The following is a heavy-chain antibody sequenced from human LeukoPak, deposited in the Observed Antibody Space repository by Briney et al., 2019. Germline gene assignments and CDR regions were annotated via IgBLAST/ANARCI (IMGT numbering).Heavy chain of an antibody. D-gene: IGHD2/OR15-2a*01. CDR1: GFTFSSHD. J-gene: IGHJ4*02. CDR3: ARSDCNSIHCSVRDY. Sequence: PGGSLRLSCAASGFTFSSHDMSWVRRAPGKGLERVSLISGSGDTTSYADPVKGRFTISRDNSKNTLFLQMNSLRAEDTAIYFCARSDCNSIHCSVRDYWGQGTLVTVSS. V-gene: IGHV3-23*01. CDR2: ISGSGDTT.